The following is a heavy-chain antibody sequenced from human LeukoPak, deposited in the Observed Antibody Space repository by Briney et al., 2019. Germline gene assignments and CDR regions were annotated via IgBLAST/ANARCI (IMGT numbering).Heavy chain of an antibody. V-gene: IGHV4-59*01. CDR1: GGSLSSYY. Sequence: SETLSLTCTVSGGSLSSYYWSWIRQPPGKGLEWIGYIYYSGSTNYNPSLKSRVTISVGTSKNQFSLKLSSVTAADTAVYYCAGGDGYNSLFGYWGQGTLVTVSS. D-gene: IGHD5-24*01. CDR3: AGGDGYNSLFGY. J-gene: IGHJ4*02. CDR2: IYYSGST.